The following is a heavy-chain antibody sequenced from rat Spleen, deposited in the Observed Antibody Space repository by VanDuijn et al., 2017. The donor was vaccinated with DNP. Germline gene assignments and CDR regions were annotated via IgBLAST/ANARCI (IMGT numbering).Heavy chain of an antibody. Sequence: QVQLQQSGAELAKPGSSVKISCKASGYTFTNSYMGWIKQTTGQGLDFIGYINTGSGGTNYNEKFKGKATLTVDKSSSTAFMQLSSLTPDDSAVYYCARSWVGVRGIWFAFWGQGTLVTVSS. V-gene: IGHV1-43*01. J-gene: IGHJ3*01. D-gene: IGHD4-3*01. CDR2: INTGSGGT. CDR1: GYTFTNSY. CDR3: ARSWVGVRGIWFAF.